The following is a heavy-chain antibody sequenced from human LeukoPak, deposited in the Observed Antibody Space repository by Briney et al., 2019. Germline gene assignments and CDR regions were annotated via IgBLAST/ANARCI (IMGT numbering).Heavy chain of an antibody. J-gene: IGHJ4*02. CDR3: ASFKAEGFDY. D-gene: IGHD6-19*01. CDR2: INHSGST. CDR1: VGSFSGYY. Sequence: PSETLSLTCAVYVGSFSGYYWSWIRQPPGKGLEWIGEINHSGSTNYNPSLKSRVTISVDTSKNQFSLKLSSVTAADTAVYYCASFKAEGFDYWGQGTLVTVSS. V-gene: IGHV4-34*01.